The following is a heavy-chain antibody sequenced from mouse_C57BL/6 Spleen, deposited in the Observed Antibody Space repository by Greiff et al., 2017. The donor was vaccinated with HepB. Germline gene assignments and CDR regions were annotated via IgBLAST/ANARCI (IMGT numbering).Heavy chain of an antibody. J-gene: IGHJ2*01. V-gene: IGHV5-6*01. CDR3: ARHGSRGEYYFDY. D-gene: IGHD1-1*01. Sequence: EVMLVESGGDLVKPGGSLKLSCAASGFTFSSYGMSWVRQTPDKRLEWVATISSGGSYTYYPDSVKGRFTISRDNAKNTLYLQMSSLKSEDTAMYYCARHGSRGEYYFDYWGQGTTLTVSS. CDR2: ISSGGSYT. CDR1: GFTFSSYG.